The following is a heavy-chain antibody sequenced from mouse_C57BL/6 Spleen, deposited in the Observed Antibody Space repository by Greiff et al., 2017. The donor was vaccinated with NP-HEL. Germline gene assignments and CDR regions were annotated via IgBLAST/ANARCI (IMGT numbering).Heavy chain of an antibody. CDR1: GYTFTDYY. V-gene: IGHV1-76*01. Sequence: QVQLQQSGAELVRPGASVKLSCKASGYTFTDYYINWVKQRPGQGLEWIARIYPGSGNTYYNEKFKGKATLTAEKSSSTAYMQLSSLTSEDSAVYFCARDYGYDDYFDYWGQGTTLTVSS. CDR2: IYPGSGNT. J-gene: IGHJ2*01. D-gene: IGHD2-2*01. CDR3: ARDYGYDDYFDY.